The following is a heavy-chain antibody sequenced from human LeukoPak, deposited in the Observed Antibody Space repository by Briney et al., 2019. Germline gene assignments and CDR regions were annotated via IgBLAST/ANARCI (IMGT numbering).Heavy chain of an antibody. CDR1: GDSVSSNSAS. CDR3: TRGSWFDP. CDR2: TYYRSKWYN. J-gene: IGHJ5*02. Sequence: SQTLSLTCAISGDSVSSNSASWNWIRQSPSRGLEWQGRTYYRSKWYNDYAVSVKSRITINPDTSKNQVSLQLDSVTPEDTAMYYCTRGSWFDPWGQGTLVTVSS. V-gene: IGHV6-1*01.